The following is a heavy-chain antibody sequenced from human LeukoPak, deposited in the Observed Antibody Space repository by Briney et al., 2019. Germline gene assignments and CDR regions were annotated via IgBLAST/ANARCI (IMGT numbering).Heavy chain of an antibody. J-gene: IGHJ3*02. CDR3: ASRTIWFGEVDAFDI. V-gene: IGHV4-59*08. Sequence: PSETLSLTCTVSGGSLSSYYWSWIRQPPGKGLEWIGYIYYSGSTNYNPSLKSRVTISVDTSKNQFSLKLSSVTAADTAVYYCASRTIWFGEVDAFDIWGQGTMVTVSS. D-gene: IGHD3-10*01. CDR1: GGSLSSYY. CDR2: IYYSGST.